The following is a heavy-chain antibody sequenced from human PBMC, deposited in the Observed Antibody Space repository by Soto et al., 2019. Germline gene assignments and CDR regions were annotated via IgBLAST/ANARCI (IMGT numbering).Heavy chain of an antibody. CDR3: ASEYCSGGRCYYYGMDV. D-gene: IGHD2-15*01. Sequence: QVQLVESGGGVVQPGRSLRLSCAASGFTFSSYGMHWVRQAPDKGLEWVAVIWYDGSNKYYADSVKGRFTISGDNSKNTLYLQMNSLRAEDTAVYYCASEYCSGGRCYYYGMDVWGQGTTVTVSS. CDR2: IWYDGSNK. V-gene: IGHV3-33*01. J-gene: IGHJ6*02. CDR1: GFTFSSYG.